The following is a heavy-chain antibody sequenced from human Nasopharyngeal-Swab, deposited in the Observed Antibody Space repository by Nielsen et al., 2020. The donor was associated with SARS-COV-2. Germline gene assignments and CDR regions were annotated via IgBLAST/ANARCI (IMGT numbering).Heavy chain of an antibody. V-gene: IGHV3-48*04. CDR1: GFTFSSYS. CDR3: AREYITMVRGVTSFGMDV. Sequence: GALKISCAASGFTFSSYSMNWVRQAPGKGLEWVSYISSSSSTIYYADSVKGRFTISRDNAKNSLYLQMNSLRAEDTAVYYCAREYITMVRGVTSFGMDVWGQGTTVTVSS. CDR2: ISSSSSTI. D-gene: IGHD3-10*01. J-gene: IGHJ6*02.